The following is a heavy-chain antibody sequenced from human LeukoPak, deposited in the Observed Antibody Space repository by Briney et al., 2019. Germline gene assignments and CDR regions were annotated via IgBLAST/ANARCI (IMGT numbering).Heavy chain of an antibody. CDR1: GDSVSSSSAA. D-gene: IGHD3-22*01. CDR3: ARISYYDVGP. Sequence: SQTLSLTCAISGDSVSSSSAAWNWFRQSPSRGLEWLGRTYYRSKWFNDYAVSVKSRITINSDTSKNQFSLQLNSVTPEDTAVYYCARISYYDVGPWGQGTLVTVSS. J-gene: IGHJ5*02. V-gene: IGHV6-1*01. CDR2: TYYRSKWFN.